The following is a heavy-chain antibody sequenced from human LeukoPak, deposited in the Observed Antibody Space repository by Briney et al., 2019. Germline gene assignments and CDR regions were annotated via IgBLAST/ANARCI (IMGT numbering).Heavy chain of an antibody. CDR3: AKDTMFYDILTGYPHFDY. V-gene: IGHV3-48*01. CDR2: ISSGSSTI. Sequence: GGSLRLSCAASGFTFSSYSMNWVRQAPGKGLEWVSYISSGSSTIYYADSAKGRFTISRDNSKNTLYLQMNTLRAEDTAVYYCAKDTMFYDILTGYPHFDYWGQGTLVTVSS. D-gene: IGHD3-9*01. CDR1: GFTFSSYS. J-gene: IGHJ4*02.